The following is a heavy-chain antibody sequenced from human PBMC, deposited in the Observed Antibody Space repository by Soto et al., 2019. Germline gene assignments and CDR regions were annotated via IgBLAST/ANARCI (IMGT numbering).Heavy chain of an antibody. CDR3: ARDLRYSSSTYFDY. Sequence: SVKVSCKASGGTFSSYAISWVRQAPGQGLEWMGGIIPIFGTANYAQKFQGRVTITADESTSTAYMELSSLRSEDTAVYYCARDLRYSSSTYFDYWGEGTRVTVSS. J-gene: IGHJ4*02. D-gene: IGHD6-6*01. CDR1: GGTFSSYA. CDR2: IIPIFGTA. V-gene: IGHV1-69*13.